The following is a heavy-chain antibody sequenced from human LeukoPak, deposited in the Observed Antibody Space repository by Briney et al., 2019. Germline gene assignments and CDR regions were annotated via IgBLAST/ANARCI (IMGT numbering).Heavy chain of an antibody. CDR3: ASEVRGLSRPAASNYFDY. CDR2: IYHSGST. J-gene: IGHJ4*02. Sequence: PSQTLSLTCTVSGGSISSGSYYWSWIRQPPGKGLEWIGSIYHSGSTYYNPSLKSRVTITVDTSKNQFSLKLSSVTAADTAVYYCASEVRGLSRPAASNYFDYWGQGTLVTVSS. D-gene: IGHD3-10*01. V-gene: IGHV4-39*07. CDR1: GGSISSGSYY.